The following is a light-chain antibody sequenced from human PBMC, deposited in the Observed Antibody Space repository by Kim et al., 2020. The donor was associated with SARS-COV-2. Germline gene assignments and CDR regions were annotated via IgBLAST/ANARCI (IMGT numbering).Light chain of an antibody. V-gene: IGKV3-20*01. CDR2: GTS. CDR1: QSVSSIF. Sequence: SPGERATLSCRASQSVSSIFLAWYRQKPGHAPRLLIYGTSSRAAGIPVRISGSGSGTDFTITISRLEPEDCEVYYCQQYGSSPLTFGGGTKVDI. J-gene: IGKJ4*01. CDR3: QQYGSSPLT.